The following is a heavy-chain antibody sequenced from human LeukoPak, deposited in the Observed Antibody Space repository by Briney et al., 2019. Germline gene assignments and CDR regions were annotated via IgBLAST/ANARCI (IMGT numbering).Heavy chain of an antibody. CDR1: GDSITNYF. CDR3: ARGRVAYSAYYFDY. CDR2: IYYTGNT. J-gene: IGHJ4*02. Sequence: SETLSLTCTVSGDSITNYFWSWIRQPPGKGLEWIGYIYYTGNTNYKPSLKSRVTISVDTSTNQFSMRLRSVTAADTAVYYCARGRVAYSAYYFDYWGRGTLVTVSS. V-gene: IGHV4-59*01. D-gene: IGHD2-15*01.